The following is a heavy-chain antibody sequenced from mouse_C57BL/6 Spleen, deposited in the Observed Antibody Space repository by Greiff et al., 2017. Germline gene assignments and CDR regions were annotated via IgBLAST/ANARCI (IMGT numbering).Heavy chain of an antibody. CDR2: IDPSGSYT. V-gene: IGHV1-69*01. CDR3: ARADYAFAY. CDR1: GYTFTSYW. J-gene: IGHJ3*01. D-gene: IGHD2-4*01. Sequence: QVQLQQSGAELVMPGASLKLSCKASGYTFTSYWMHWVKQRPGQGLEWIGEIDPSGSYTNYNQKFKGKSTLTVDKSSSTAYMQLSSLTSEDSAVYYCARADYAFAYWGQGTLVTVSA.